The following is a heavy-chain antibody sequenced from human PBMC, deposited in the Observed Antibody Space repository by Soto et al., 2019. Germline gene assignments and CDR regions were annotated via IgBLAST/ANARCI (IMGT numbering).Heavy chain of an antibody. Sequence: EVQLEESGGDLVQPWGSLRLSCAASGFTLSAYWMTWVRQAPGKGLEWVANINRDGSKKSYLDSVRGRFTISIDKVGNSLYRQMDSLRADDTALDSCARYVSPGNSSLYLDAFYIWGPGPMFTVSS. J-gene: IGHJ3*02. CDR3: ARYVSPGNSSLYLDAFYI. V-gene: IGHV3-7*05. CDR1: GFTLSAYW. CDR2: INRDGSKK. D-gene: IGHD6-13*01.